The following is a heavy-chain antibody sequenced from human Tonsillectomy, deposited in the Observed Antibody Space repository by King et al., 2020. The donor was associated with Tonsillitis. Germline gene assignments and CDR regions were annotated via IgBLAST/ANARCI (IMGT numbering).Heavy chain of an antibody. CDR2: VYPRGSP. D-gene: IGHD6-6*01. V-gene: IGHV4-61*02. CDR1: GGSISSGSYY. CDR3: ATCSSSTIYYYHHYMDV. J-gene: IGHJ6*03. Sequence: QLQESGPGLVKPSQTLSLTCTVSGGSISSGSYYWSWIRQPAGKGLEWIGHVYPRGSPIYNPSLESRVTISLDTSKNQFSLKLNSVTAADTAVYYCATCSSSTIYYYHHYMDVWGKGTTVTVSS.